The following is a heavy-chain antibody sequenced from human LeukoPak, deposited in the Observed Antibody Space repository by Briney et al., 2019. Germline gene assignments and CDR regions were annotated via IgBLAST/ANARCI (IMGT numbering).Heavy chain of an antibody. Sequence: GESLKISCKGSGYSFTNYWIGWVRQMPGKGLEWMWIISPGDSYTNYSPSFQGHVTMSVDKSTSTAYLQWSSLEASDTAMYYCATYSGTDYYYLDCWGQGTLVTVSS. CDR1: GYSFTNYW. V-gene: IGHV5-51*01. CDR3: ATYSGTDYYYLDC. D-gene: IGHD3-10*01. J-gene: IGHJ4*02. CDR2: ISPGDSYT.